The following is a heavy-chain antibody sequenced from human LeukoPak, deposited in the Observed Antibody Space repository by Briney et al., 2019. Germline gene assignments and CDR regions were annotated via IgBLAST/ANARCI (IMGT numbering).Heavy chain of an antibody. CDR1: GFTFSDYY. CDR2: ISSSSTDT. J-gene: IGHJ4*02. V-gene: IGHV3-11*06. Sequence: SGGSLRLSRAASGFTFSDYYMSWIRQAPGKGLEWVSYISSSSTDTKYADSVKGRFTISRDNAKNSLYLQMNSLRAEDTAVYYCARVSSLAAAGTTDYWGQGTLVTVSS. D-gene: IGHD6-13*01. CDR3: ARVSSLAAAGTTDY.